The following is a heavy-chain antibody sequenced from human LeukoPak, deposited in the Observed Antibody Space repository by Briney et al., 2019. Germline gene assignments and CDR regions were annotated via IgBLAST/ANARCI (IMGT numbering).Heavy chain of an antibody. CDR1: GGSISSYY. CDR2: IYTSGST. J-gene: IGHJ6*03. V-gene: IGHV4-4*07. Sequence: SETLSLTCTVSGGSISSYYWSWIRQPAGKGLEWIGRIYTSGSTNYNPSLKSRVTISVDTSKNQFSLKLSSVTAADTAVYYCARLGTNPYYYYMDVWGKGTTVTVSS. CDR3: ARLGTNPYYYYMDV.